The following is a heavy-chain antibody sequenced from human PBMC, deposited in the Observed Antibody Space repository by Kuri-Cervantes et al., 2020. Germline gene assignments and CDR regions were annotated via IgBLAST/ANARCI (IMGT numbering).Heavy chain of an antibody. CDR2: IKQDGSEK. Sequence: GGSLRLSCAASGFTFTNARMSWVRQAPGKGLEWVANIKQDGSEKYYVDSVKGRFTISRDNAKNSLYLQMNSLRAEDTAVYYCARDRAAAGPRRYFDYWGQGTLVTVSS. D-gene: IGHD6-13*01. CDR3: ARDRAAAGPRRYFDY. CDR1: GFTFTNAR. V-gene: IGHV3-7*01. J-gene: IGHJ4*02.